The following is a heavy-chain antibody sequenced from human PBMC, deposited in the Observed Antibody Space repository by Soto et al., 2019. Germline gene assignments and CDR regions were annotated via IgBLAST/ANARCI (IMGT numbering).Heavy chain of an antibody. CDR2: ISYDGRND. V-gene: IGHV3-30*04. CDR3: ARDPYFDY. J-gene: IGHJ4*02. CDR1: GLTFNSYP. Sequence: PGGSLRLSCAASGLTFNSYPLHWVRQAPGKGLEWVAVISYDGRNDYYGDSVRGRFTISRDNSKNMVYLQMNSLTPEDTAVYYCARDPYFDYWGQGTLVTVSS.